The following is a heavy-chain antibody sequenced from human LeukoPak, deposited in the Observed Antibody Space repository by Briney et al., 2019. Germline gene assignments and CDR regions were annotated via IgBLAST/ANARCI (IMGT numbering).Heavy chain of an antibody. V-gene: IGHV1-18*01. CDR1: GYTFTSYG. CDR2: ISAYNGNT. CDR3: AVGGPYYYDSSGYYL. D-gene: IGHD3-22*01. Sequence: ASVKVSCKASGYTFTSYGISWVRQAPGQGLEWMGWISAYNGNTNYAQKLQGRVTMTTDTSTSTAYMELRSLRSDDTAVYYCAVGGPYYYDSSGYYLRGQGTLVTVSS. J-gene: IGHJ4*02.